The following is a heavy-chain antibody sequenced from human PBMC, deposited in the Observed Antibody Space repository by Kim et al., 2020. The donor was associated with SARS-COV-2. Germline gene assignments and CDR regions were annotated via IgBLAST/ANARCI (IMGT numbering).Heavy chain of an antibody. D-gene: IGHD4-17*01. CDR2: IYYSGST. J-gene: IGHJ6*02. CDR1: GGSISSYY. Sequence: SETLSLICTVSGGSISSYYWSWIRQPPGKGLEWIGYIYYSGSTNYNPSLKSRVTISVDTSKNQFSLKLSSVTAADTAVYYCARDGGSWANDYGDYYYYYGMDVWGQGTTVTVSS. CDR3: ARDGGSWANDYGDYYYYYGMDV. V-gene: IGHV4-59*01.